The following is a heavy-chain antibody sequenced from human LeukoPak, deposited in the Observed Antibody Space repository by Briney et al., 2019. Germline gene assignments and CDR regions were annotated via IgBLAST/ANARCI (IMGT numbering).Heavy chain of an antibody. D-gene: IGHD1-26*01. CDR3: ARVRQWELLVGYFDY. V-gene: IGHV3-7*03. J-gene: IGHJ4*02. Sequence: GGSLRLSCVASGFTFSNYWMSWVRQAPGKGLEWVANIKQDGSERSYVDSVKGRFTISRDNAKNSLYLQMNSLRAEDTALYYCARVRQWELLVGYFDYWGQGTLVTVSS. CDR2: IKQDGSER. CDR1: GFTFSNYW.